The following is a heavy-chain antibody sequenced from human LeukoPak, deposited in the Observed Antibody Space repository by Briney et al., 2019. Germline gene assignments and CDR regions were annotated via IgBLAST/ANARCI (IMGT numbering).Heavy chain of an antibody. V-gene: IGHV3-48*03. Sequence: GGSLRLSCAASGFTFSSYEMNWVRQAPGKGLEWVSYISSSGSTIYYADSVKGRFTISRDNAKNSLYLQMNSLRAEDTAVYYCAREGGDGYNVGFDYWGQGTLVTVSS. CDR2: ISSSGSTI. D-gene: IGHD5-24*01. CDR1: GFTFSSYE. CDR3: AREGGDGYNVGFDY. J-gene: IGHJ4*02.